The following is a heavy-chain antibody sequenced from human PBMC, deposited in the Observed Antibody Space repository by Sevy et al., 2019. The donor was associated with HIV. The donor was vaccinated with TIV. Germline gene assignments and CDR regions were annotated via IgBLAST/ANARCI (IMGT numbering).Heavy chain of an antibody. J-gene: IGHJ5*02. CDR2: IRWNGGSI. CDR3: AKEPIVGATGGRFGS. V-gene: IGHV3-9*01. CDR1: GFTFDDYA. Sequence: GGSLRLSCAASGFTFDDYAMHWVRQAPGKGLEWVSGIRWNGGSIGYADSVKGRFTISRDNAKNSLYLQMNSLRAEDTALYYCAKEPIVGATGGRFGSWGQGTLVTVSS. D-gene: IGHD1-26*01.